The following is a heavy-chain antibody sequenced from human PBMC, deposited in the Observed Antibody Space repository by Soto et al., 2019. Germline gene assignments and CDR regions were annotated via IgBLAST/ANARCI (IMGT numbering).Heavy chain of an antibody. CDR1: GFTFSEYY. D-gene: IGHD1-20*01. Sequence: GGSLRLSCAASGFTFSEYYMSWIRQAPGKGLEWVSYISSSGSTIYYADSVKGRFTISRDNAKNSLYLQMNSLRAEDTAVYYCARVPLDSITAYYYYYMDVWGKGTTVTVSS. V-gene: IGHV3-11*01. CDR2: ISSSGSTI. J-gene: IGHJ6*03. CDR3: ARVPLDSITAYYYYYMDV.